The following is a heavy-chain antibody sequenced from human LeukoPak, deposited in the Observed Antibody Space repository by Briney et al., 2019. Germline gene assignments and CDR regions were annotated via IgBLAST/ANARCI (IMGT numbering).Heavy chain of an antibody. CDR2: IRYDGSNK. J-gene: IGHJ6*03. Sequence: PGGSLRLSCAASGFTFSSYGMHWVRQAPGKGLEWVAFIRYDGSNKYYADSVKGRFTISRDNSKNTLYLQMSSLRAEDTAVYYCAKGITIFGVVIRYYYYMDVWGKGTTVTVSS. D-gene: IGHD3-3*01. CDR1: GFTFSSYG. CDR3: AKGITIFGVVIRYYYYMDV. V-gene: IGHV3-30*02.